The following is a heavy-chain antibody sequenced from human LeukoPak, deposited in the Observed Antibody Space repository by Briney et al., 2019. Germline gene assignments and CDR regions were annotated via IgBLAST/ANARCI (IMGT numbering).Heavy chain of an antibody. D-gene: IGHD3-22*01. J-gene: IGHJ4*02. CDR3: ATNFGAYYYDTSGYYDF. CDR1: GFTFDDYA. Sequence: GGSLRLSCAASGFTFDDYAMHWVRQAPGKGLEWVSLISGDANSTYYAGSVKGRFTISRDNSKNSLYLQMNSLGTEDTAFYYCATNFGAYYYDTSGYYDFWGQGTLVTVSS. CDR2: ISGDANST. V-gene: IGHV3-43*02.